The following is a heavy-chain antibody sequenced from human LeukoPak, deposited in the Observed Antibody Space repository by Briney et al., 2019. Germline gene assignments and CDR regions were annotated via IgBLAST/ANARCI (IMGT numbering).Heavy chain of an antibody. V-gene: IGHV4-59*01. CDR2: IYYSGST. CDR1: GGSISSYY. Sequence: SETLSLTCTVSGGSISSYYWSWIRQPPGKGLEWIGYIYYSGSTNYNPSLKSRVTISVDTSKNQFSLKLSSVTAADTAVYYCARGDWGVAYYRTHWFDPWGQGTLVTVSS. D-gene: IGHD1-26*01. CDR3: ARGDWGVAYYRTHWFDP. J-gene: IGHJ5*02.